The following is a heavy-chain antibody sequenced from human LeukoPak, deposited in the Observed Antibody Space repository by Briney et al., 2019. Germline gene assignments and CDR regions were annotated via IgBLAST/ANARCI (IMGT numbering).Heavy chain of an antibody. J-gene: IGHJ4*02. CDR1: GGTFSSYA. Sequence: ASVKVSCKASGGTFSSYAISWVRQAPGQGLEWMGRINPNSGGTNYAQKFQGRVTMTRDTSISTAYTELSRLRSDDTAVYYCARGLGGYYYRSFDYWGQGTLVTVSS. D-gene: IGHD3-22*01. V-gene: IGHV1-2*06. CDR2: INPNSGGT. CDR3: ARGLGGYYYRSFDY.